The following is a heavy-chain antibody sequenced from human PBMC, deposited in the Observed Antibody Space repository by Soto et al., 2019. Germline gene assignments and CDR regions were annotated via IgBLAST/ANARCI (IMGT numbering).Heavy chain of an antibody. CDR3: ARQPFIAAAANFDY. J-gene: IGHJ4*02. D-gene: IGHD6-13*01. CDR1: GFTFSSYW. CDR2: IKQDGSEK. Sequence: EVQLVESGGGLVQPGGSLRLSCAASGFTFSSYWMSWVRQAPGKGLEWVANIKQDGSEKYYVDSVKGRFTISRDNAKNSLYLQMNSLRAEDTAVYYCARQPFIAAAANFDYWGQGTLVTVSS. V-gene: IGHV3-7*01.